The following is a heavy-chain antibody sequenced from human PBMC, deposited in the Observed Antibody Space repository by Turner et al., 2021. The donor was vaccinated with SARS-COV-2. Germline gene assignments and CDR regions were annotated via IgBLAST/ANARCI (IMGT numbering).Heavy chain of an antibody. J-gene: IGHJ4*02. Sequence: QVQLVESGGGVVQPGRYLRLSCEVSGFSLSNYGMHLVRQAPGKGLEWVSFVSYDGTNKDYADSVKGRFTISRDNSNNTLYLQMNSLRGEDTALYYCAKRLRTFGYFDSWGQGTLVTVSS. CDR3: AKRLRTFGYFDS. CDR1: GFSLSNYG. CDR2: VSYDGTNK. V-gene: IGHV3-30*18. D-gene: IGHD3-16*01.